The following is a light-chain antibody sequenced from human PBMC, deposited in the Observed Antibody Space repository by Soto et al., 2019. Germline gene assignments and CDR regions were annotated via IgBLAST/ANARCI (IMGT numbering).Light chain of an antibody. J-gene: IGLJ3*02. CDR2: EVT. V-gene: IGLV2-8*01. CDR3: TSYVGNDIWV. CDR1: SSDVGAYKY. Sequence: QSALTQPPSASGSPGQSVTIACTGTSSDVGAYKYVSWYQQYPGKAPKLMIYEVTKRPSGVPDRFSGSKSGNTASLTVSGLSAEDEADYYCTSYVGNDIWVFGGGTKVTVL.